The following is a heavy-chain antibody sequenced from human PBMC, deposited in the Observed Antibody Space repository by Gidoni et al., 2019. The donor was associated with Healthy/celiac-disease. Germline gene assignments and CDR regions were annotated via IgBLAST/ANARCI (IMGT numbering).Heavy chain of an antibody. Sequence: QVQLVQSGAEVKKPGSSGKVSCKASGVTFSSYAISWVRPAPGQGLEWMGGIIPILGTANYAQKFQGRVTITADESTSTAYMELSSLRSEDTAVYYCARDRGGRYYFDYWGQGTLVTVSS. CDR1: GVTFSSYA. CDR3: ARDRGGRYYFDY. CDR2: IIPILGTA. V-gene: IGHV1-69*01. D-gene: IGHD3-16*01. J-gene: IGHJ4*02.